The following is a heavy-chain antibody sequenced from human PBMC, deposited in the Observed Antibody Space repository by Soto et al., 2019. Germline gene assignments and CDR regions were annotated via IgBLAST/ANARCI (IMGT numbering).Heavy chain of an antibody. J-gene: IGHJ5*02. CDR2: IYYSGST. Sequence: VQLLESGGGLVQPGGSLRLSCAASGFTFSSYAMSWVRQHPGKGLEWIGYIYYSGSTYYNPSLKSRVTISVDTSKNQFSLKLSSVTAADTAVYYCARVRRAAAGSPPPLAWGQGTLVTVSS. V-gene: IGHV4-31*02. CDR3: ARVRRAAAGSPPPLA. D-gene: IGHD6-13*01. CDR1: GFTFSSYA.